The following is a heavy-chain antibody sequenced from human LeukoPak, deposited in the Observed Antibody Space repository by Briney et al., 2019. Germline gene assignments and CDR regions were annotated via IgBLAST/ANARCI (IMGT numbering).Heavy chain of an antibody. Sequence: PGGSLRLSCAASGFTFSSYAMHWVRQAPGKGLEWVAVISYDGSNKYYADSVKGRFTISRDNSKNTLYLQMNSLRAEDTAVYYCARDNRITFGGVIVYDYWGQGTLVTVSS. D-gene: IGHD3-16*02. CDR1: GFTFSSYA. CDR3: ARDNRITFGGVIVYDY. J-gene: IGHJ4*02. CDR2: ISYDGSNK. V-gene: IGHV3-30-3*01.